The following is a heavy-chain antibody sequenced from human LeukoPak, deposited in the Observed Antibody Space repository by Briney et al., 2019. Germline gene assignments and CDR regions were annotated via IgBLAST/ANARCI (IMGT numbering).Heavy chain of an antibody. V-gene: IGHV4-59*08. CDR2: IYYSGTT. CDR3: ARRGYCSGEGCYSFDI. J-gene: IGHJ3*02. D-gene: IGHD2-15*01. CDR1: GGFISNYY. Sequence: PSEPLSLTCTVSGGFISNYYWIWIRQPPGKGLEYIGHIYYSGTTNYSPSLQSRVTISVDTSKNQFSLRLNSVTAADTAVYYCARRGYCSGEGCYSFDIWGQGTMVTVSS.